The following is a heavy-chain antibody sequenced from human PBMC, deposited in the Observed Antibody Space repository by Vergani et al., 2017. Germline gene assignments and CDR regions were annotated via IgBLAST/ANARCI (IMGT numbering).Heavy chain of an antibody. J-gene: IGHJ5*02. V-gene: IGHV3-23*04. D-gene: IGHD6-6*01. CDR2: ITGSGGST. CDR3: AKGGGGSSSES. CDR1: GFTFSSYA. Sequence: EVQLVESGGGLVKPGGSLRLSCAASGFTFSSYAMTWVRQAPGKGLEWVSSITGSGGSTYYADSVKGRFTISRDNSKNTLYLQMNSLRVEDTAVYYCAKGGGGSSSESWGQGTLVTVSS.